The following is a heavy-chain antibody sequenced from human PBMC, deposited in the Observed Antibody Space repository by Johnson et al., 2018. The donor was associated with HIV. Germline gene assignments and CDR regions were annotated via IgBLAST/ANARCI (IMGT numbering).Heavy chain of an antibody. CDR3: ATLPGDIVVVPAAQPYDAFDI. V-gene: IGHV3-66*01. D-gene: IGHD2-2*01. CDR1: GLTVSGNY. J-gene: IGHJ3*02. CDR2: IYSDGGP. Sequence: VQLVESGGGLVQPGGSLRLSCAASGLTVSGNYMNWVRQAPGKGLEWVSVIYSDGGPYYADSVQGRFTLSRDNSQNTLYLQMNSLRAEDTAVYYCATLPGDIVVVPAAQPYDAFDIWGQGTMVTVSS.